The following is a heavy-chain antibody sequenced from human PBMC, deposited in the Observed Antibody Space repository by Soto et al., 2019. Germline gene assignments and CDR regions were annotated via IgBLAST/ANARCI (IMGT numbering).Heavy chain of an antibody. Sequence: QVQLVQSGAEVKKPGSSVKVSCTASGHPLRNSDISWVRQAPAQRLEWWGGVIPILVTANYAQKFQGRVTLTADEATSTAYLDLSRLSPVDTAVYYCARLGHPGHWGPGNLVILSP. J-gene: IGHJ4*02. CDR1: GHPLRNSD. V-gene: IGHV1-69*01. CDR3: ARLGHPGH. CDR2: VIPILVTA.